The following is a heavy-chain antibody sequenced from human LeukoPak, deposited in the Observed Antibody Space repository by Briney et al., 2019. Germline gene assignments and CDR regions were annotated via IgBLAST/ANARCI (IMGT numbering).Heavy chain of an antibody. CDR3: ASGIAAAVDV. D-gene: IGHD6-13*01. CDR1: GGSFSGYY. Sequence: PSETLSLTCAVSGGSFSGYYWSWIRQPPGKGLEWIGEINHSGSTNYNPSLKSRVTISVDTSKNKFSLKLSSVTAADTAVYYCASGIAAAVDVWGQGTTVTVSS. CDR2: INHSGST. V-gene: IGHV4-34*01. J-gene: IGHJ6*02.